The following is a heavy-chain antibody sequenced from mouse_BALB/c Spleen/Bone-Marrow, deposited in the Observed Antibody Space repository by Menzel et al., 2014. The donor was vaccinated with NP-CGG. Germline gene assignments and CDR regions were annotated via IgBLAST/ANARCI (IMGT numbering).Heavy chain of an antibody. Sequence: EVQLQESGGGLVQPGGSLKLSCAASGFDFSGFWMGWVRQAPGKGLEWIGEINPDSYTINYTPSLKDRFIISRDNAKNTLYLQMNKVRSEDTALYYRARLGYYGGFAYWGQGTLVTVSA. J-gene: IGHJ3*01. CDR3: ARLGYYGGFAY. D-gene: IGHD2-3*01. CDR1: GFDFSGFW. V-gene: IGHV4-1*02. CDR2: INPDSYTI.